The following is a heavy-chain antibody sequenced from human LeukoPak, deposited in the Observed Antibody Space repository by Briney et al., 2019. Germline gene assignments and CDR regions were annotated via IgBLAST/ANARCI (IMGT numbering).Heavy chain of an antibody. J-gene: IGHJ6*03. D-gene: IGHD2-21*02. V-gene: IGHV4-39*02. CDR1: GGSISSSSSY. CDR2: IYYSGSS. CDR3: AREYCGGDCYSRVDYYMDV. Sequence: SETLSLTCSVSGGSISSSSSYWGWIRQPPGKGLEWIGSIYYSGSSFDNPALKSRVTVSVDTSKNQFSLKLSSVTAADTAVYYCAREYCGGDCYSRVDYYMDVWGKGTTVTVSS.